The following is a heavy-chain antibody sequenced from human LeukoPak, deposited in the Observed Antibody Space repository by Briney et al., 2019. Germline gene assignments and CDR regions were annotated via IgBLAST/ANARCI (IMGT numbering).Heavy chain of an antibody. Sequence: GASVTVSCTASGYTFSSYGISWVRQAPGQGLEWMGWISAYNVNTNYAQKLQGRVTMTTDTSTSTAYMELRSLRSDDTAVYYCARDRYDFWSGYYMNAFDIWGQGTMVTVSS. CDR1: GYTFSSYG. CDR2: ISAYNVNT. CDR3: ARDRYDFWSGYYMNAFDI. V-gene: IGHV1-18*01. D-gene: IGHD3-3*01. J-gene: IGHJ3*02.